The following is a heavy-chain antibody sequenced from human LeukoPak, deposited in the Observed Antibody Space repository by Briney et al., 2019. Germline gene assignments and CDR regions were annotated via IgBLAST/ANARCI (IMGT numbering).Heavy chain of an antibody. CDR3: ARLGNSGIYNRYYYMDV. V-gene: IGHV4-59*01. Sequence: SETLSLTCTVSGGSISNYYWXXXXXPPXXXXXXIAYVSHTGDTNYNPSLKSRLTISVDTXXXQFSLKLSSVTAADTAFYHCARLGNSGIYNRYYYMDVWGKGTTVTVSS. J-gene: IGHJ6*03. CDR1: GGSISNYY. CDR2: VSHTGDT. D-gene: IGHD2/OR15-2a*01.